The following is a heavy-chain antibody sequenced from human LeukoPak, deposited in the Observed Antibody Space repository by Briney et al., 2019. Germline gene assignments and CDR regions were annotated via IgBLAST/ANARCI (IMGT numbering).Heavy chain of an antibody. Sequence: KPSETLSLTCAVSGGSISSSNWWSWVRQPPGKGLEWIGNIFYSGSTYYSPSLRSRVTISLDTSRNQFSLKLNSVTAADTAVYYCAKSNGYGLVDIWGQGTMVTVSS. V-gene: IGHV4-4*02. CDR2: IFYSGST. CDR1: GGSISSSNW. D-gene: IGHD3-10*01. J-gene: IGHJ3*02. CDR3: AKSNGYGLVDI.